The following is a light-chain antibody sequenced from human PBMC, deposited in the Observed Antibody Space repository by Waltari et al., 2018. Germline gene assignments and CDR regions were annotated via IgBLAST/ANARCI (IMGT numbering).Light chain of an antibody. CDR1: NIGSKI. CDR2: YDS. CDR3: QVWDSSSDHVV. J-gene: IGLJ2*01. Sequence: SYVLTPPPSGSAAPGKTARITCGGNNIGSKIAPWYQQKPGQAPVLVIYYDSDRPSGIPERFSGSNSGNTATLTISRVEAGDEADYYCQVWDSSSDHVVFGGGTKLTVL. V-gene: IGLV3-21*04.